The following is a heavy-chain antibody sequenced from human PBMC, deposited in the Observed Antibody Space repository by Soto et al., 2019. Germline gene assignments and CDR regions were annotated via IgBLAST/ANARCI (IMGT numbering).Heavy chain of an antibody. CDR2: IYYSGST. CDR1: GGSINSSNFY. CDR3: ARRRCSGGSCPYYFDY. Sequence: SETLSLTCTVSGGSINSSNFYWGWIRQPPGKGLEWIGNIYYSGSTYYNPSLKSRVTISVDTSKNQFSLKLSSVTAADTAVYYCARRRCSGGSCPYYFDYWGQGTLVTVSS. V-gene: IGHV4-39*01. J-gene: IGHJ4*02. D-gene: IGHD2-15*01.